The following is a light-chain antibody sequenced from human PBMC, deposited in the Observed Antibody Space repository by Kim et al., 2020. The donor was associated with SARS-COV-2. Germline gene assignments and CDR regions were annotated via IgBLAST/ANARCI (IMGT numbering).Light chain of an antibody. V-gene: IGLV3-1*01. CDR1: KLGDKY. Sequence: SYELTQPPSVSVSPGQTASITCSGDKLGDKYVCWYQQKPGQSPVLVIYQDGKRPSGIPERFSGSNSGNTATLTISGTQAMDEADYYCQAWDSSVVFGGGTQLTVL. CDR3: QAWDSSVV. CDR2: QDG. J-gene: IGLJ2*01.